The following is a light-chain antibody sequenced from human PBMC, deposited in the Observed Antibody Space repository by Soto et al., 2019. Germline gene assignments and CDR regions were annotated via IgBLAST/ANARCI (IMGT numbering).Light chain of an antibody. CDR2: KAS. Sequence: DIQMTQSPSTLSGSVGDRVTITCRASQTISSWLAWYQQKPGKAPKLLIYKASTFKSGVPSRFSGSGYGTQFTLTISSLQPDDFATYYCQHYTTYSEAFGQGTKVELK. CDR1: QTISSW. CDR3: QHYTTYSEA. V-gene: IGKV1-5*03. J-gene: IGKJ1*01.